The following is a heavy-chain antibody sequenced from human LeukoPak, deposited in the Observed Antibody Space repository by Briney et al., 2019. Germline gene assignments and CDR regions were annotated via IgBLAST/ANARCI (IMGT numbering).Heavy chain of an antibody. CDR3: ARAEDQGRYFDWLPGFDP. D-gene: IGHD3-9*01. CDR1: GGTFSSHV. CDR2: ILPIFGTA. V-gene: IGHV1-69*01. Sequence: SVKVSCKASGGTFSSHVINWVRQAPGQGLEWMGGILPIFGTAIYAQHFQGRLTITADESTNSAYMELNRLRSDDTAVYYCARAEDQGRYFDWLPGFDPWGQGTLVTVSS. J-gene: IGHJ5*02.